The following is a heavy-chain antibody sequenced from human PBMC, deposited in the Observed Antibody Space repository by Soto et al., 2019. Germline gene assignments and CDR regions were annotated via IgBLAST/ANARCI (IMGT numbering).Heavy chain of an antibody. CDR1: GGSISSSNW. D-gene: IGHD6-13*01. J-gene: IGHJ4*02. CDR3: ARDLELVRGFDY. CDR2: IYHSGST. V-gene: IGHV4-4*02. Sequence: QVPLQESGPGLVKPSGTLSLTCAVSGGSISSSNWWSWVRQPPGKGLEWIGEIYHSGSTNYNPSLKTRATISVDKSKNQFSPKLSSVNAADTAVYYCARDLELVRGFDYWGQGTLVTVSS.